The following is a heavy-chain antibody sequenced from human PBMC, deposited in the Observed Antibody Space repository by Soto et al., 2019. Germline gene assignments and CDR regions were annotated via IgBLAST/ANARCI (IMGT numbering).Heavy chain of an antibody. V-gene: IGHV4-30-2*01. Sequence: SDTLSLTCAFISPSIVSRCYSWSWIRQPPGKGLDWIGYIYHSGSTYYNPSLKSRVTISVDRSKNQFSLKLSSVTAADTAVYYCVRVPDYWGQGTLVTVS. J-gene: IGHJ4*02. CDR2: IYHSGST. CDR1: SPSIVSRCYS. CDR3: VRVPDY.